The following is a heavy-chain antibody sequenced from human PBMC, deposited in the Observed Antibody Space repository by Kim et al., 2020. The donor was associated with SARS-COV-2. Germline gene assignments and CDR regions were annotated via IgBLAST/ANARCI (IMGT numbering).Heavy chain of an antibody. CDR3: ARVEKRSIVGATSHDY. V-gene: IGHV1-69*13. CDR1: GGTFSSYA. J-gene: IGHJ4*02. Sequence: SVKVSCKASGGTFSSYAISWVRQAPGQGLEWMGGIIPIFGTANYAQKFQGRVTITADESTSTAYMELSSLRSEDTAVYYCARVEKRSIVGATSHDYWGQGTLVTVSS. D-gene: IGHD1-26*01. CDR2: IIPIFGTA.